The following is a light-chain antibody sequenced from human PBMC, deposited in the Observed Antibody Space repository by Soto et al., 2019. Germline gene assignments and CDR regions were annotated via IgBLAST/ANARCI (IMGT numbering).Light chain of an antibody. Sequence: QSVLTQPASVSGSPGQSLTISCTGTSNDVGAYNYVSWYQQQPGKAPKLIIYEVSHRPSGVSNRLSGSKSGNTASLTISALHVEDEADYFCSSHSSSSPYVFGPGTKLTVL. J-gene: IGLJ1*01. CDR3: SSHSSSSPYV. V-gene: IGLV2-14*03. CDR2: EVS. CDR1: SNDVGAYNY.